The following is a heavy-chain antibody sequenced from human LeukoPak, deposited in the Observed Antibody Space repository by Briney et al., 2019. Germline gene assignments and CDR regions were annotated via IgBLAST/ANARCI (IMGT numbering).Heavy chain of an antibody. CDR1: GFTFSSYA. CDR2: ISGSGGST. V-gene: IGHV3-23*01. D-gene: IGHD5-24*01. J-gene: IGHJ4*02. CDR3: AILAGDSTYNDY. Sequence: GGSLRLSCAASGFTFSSYAMSWVRQAPGKGLEWVSAISGSGGSTYYADSVKGRFTISRGNSKNTLYLQMNSLRAEDTAVYYCAILAGDSTYNDYWGQGTLVTVSS.